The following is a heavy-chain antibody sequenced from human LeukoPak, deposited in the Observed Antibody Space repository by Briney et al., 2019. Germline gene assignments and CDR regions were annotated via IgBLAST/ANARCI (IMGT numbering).Heavy chain of an antibody. Sequence: GGSLRLSCAASGFTFSSFWMTWVRQPPGKGLEWVANIKQDGSEKYYVDSVKGRFTISRDNAKNSLYLQMNSLRAEDTAVYYCARPHFARTTNWFDPWGQGTLVTVSS. CDR2: IKQDGSEK. CDR1: GFTFSSFW. J-gene: IGHJ5*02. CDR3: ARPHFARTTNWFDP. V-gene: IGHV3-7*01. D-gene: IGHD1-1*01.